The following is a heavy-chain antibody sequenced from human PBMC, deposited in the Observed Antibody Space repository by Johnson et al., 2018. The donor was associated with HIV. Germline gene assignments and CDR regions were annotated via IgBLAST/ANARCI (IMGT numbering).Heavy chain of an antibody. D-gene: IGHD1-26*01. J-gene: IGHJ3*02. Sequence: VQLVESGGGLVQPGGSLRLSCAASGFSFSNYAMIWVRQPPGKGLEFVSGIHGSGDVTKYADSVGGRFTVSRDNSKGTLYLQMNSLRAEDTAVYSCAKDRWEGDAFDIWGQGTLVTVSS. CDR2: IHGSGDVT. CDR3: AKDRWEGDAFDI. V-gene: IGHV3-23*04. CDR1: GFSFSNYA.